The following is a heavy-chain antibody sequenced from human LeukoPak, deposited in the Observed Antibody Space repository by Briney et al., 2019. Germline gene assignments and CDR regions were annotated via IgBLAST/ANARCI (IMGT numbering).Heavy chain of an antibody. Sequence: PGGSLRLSCAASGFTFSSYGMHWVRQAPGKGLEWVAVISYDGSNKYYADSVKGRFTISRDNSKNTLYLQMNSLGAEDTAVYYCARDGISPRSFGAARPIYYYYYGMDVWGQGTTVTVSS. CDR2: ISYDGSNK. V-gene: IGHV3-30*19. D-gene: IGHD2-2*01. CDR1: GFTFSSYG. CDR3: ARDGISPRSFGAARPIYYYYYGMDV. J-gene: IGHJ6*02.